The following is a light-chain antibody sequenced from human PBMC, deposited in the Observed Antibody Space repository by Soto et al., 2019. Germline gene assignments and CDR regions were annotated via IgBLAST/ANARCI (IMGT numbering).Light chain of an antibody. J-gene: IGLJ2*01. V-gene: IGLV2-14*03. Sequence: QSALTQPASVSGSPGQSITISCTGTSSDAGGYTYVCWYQQHPGKAPKLIIYEVTNPPSGVSNRFSASNSGNTASLSISGLQAEDEADYYCSSYASSGTVVFGVGTKLTVL. CDR3: SSYASSGTVV. CDR2: EVT. CDR1: SSDAGGYTY.